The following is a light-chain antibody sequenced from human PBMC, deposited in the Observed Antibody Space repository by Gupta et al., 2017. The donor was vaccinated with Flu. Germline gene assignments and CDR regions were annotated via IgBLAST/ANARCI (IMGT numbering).Light chain of an antibody. CDR3: QQYGSSPLYT. CDR2: GAS. V-gene: IGKV3-20*01. J-gene: IGKJ2*01. Sequence: IVLTQSPCPLSLSPGERATLSCRASQSVSSSYLAWYQQKPGQAPRLLIYGASSRATGIPDRFSGSGSGTDFTLTISRLEPEDFAVYYCQQYGSSPLYTFGQGTKLEIK. CDR1: QSVSSSY.